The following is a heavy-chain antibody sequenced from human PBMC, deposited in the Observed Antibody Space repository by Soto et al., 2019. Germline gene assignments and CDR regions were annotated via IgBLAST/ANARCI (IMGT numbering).Heavy chain of an antibody. CDR1: GGTFSSYA. V-gene: IGHV1-69*05. J-gene: IGHJ4*02. D-gene: IGHD2-2*03. Sequence: ASVKVSCKASGGTFSSYAISWVRQAPGQGLEWMGGIIPIFGTANYAQKFQGRVTITTDESTSTAYMELSSLRSEDTAVYYCARIFGYCSSTSCPWYFDYWGQGTLVTVSS. CDR3: ARIFGYCSSTSCPWYFDY. CDR2: IIPIFGTA.